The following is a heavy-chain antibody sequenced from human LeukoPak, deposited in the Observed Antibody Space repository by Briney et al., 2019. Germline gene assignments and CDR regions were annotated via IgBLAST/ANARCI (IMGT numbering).Heavy chain of an antibody. J-gene: IGHJ4*02. Sequence: GGSLRLSCAASGFTFSSYWMSWVRQAPGKGLEWVATIKQDGSEKDFVDSVKGRFTISRDNAKNSLYLQMNSLRAEDTALYYCARVGYYYHYWGQGTLVTVFS. CDR3: ARVGYYYHY. CDR2: IKQDGSEK. CDR1: GFTFSSYW. D-gene: IGHD3-22*01. V-gene: IGHV3-7*01.